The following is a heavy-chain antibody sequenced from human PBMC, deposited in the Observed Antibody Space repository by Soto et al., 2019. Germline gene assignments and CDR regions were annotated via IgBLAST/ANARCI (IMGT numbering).Heavy chain of an antibody. V-gene: IGHV2-5*02. D-gene: IGHD3-10*01. CDR3: ARLLRGAVEYYFDS. CDR1: GFSATSSGVG. Sequence: QITLKESGPPLVKPTQTLTLTCAFSGFSATSSGVGVAWLRQPPGKALEWLAVIYWDDADQYRPSLKTRLTIIEDTTKHQVVLTITNMDPVDTGTYYCARLLRGAVEYYFDSWGQGTLVTVTS. CDR2: IYWDDAD. J-gene: IGHJ4*02.